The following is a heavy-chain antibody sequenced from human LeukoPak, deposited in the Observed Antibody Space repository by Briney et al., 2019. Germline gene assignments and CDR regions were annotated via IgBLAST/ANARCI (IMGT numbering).Heavy chain of an antibody. D-gene: IGHD6-19*01. CDR1: GFTFSSYA. Sequence: PGGSLRLSCAASGFTFSSYAMSWVRQAPGKGLEWVSAISGSGGSTYYADSVKGRFTISRDNSKNTLYLQMNSLRAEDTAVYYCAKDGPVAGTGEVYYYYYGMDVWGQGTMVTVSS. J-gene: IGHJ6*02. CDR2: ISGSGGST. CDR3: AKDGPVAGTGEVYYYYYGMDV. V-gene: IGHV3-23*01.